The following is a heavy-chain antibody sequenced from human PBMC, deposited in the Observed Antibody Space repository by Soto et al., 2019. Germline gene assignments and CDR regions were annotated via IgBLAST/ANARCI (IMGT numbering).Heavy chain of an antibody. J-gene: IGHJ4*02. CDR1: GGTFSSYA. CDR3: ATQVDLHGVSRYFDY. V-gene: IGHV1-69*13. Sequence: GASVKVSCKASGGTFSSYAISWVRQAPGQGLEWMGGIIPIFGTANYAQKFQGRVTITADESTSTAYMELSSLRSEDTATYYCATQVDLHGVSRYFDYWGQGTLVTVSS. D-gene: IGHD4-17*01. CDR2: IIPIFGTA.